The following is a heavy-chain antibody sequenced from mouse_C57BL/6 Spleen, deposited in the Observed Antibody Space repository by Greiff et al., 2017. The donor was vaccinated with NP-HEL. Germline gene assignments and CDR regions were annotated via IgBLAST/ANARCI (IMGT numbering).Heavy chain of an antibody. CDR1: GFTFSNYW. Sequence: EVKLMESGGGLVQPGGSMKLSCVASGFTFSNYWMNWVRQSPEKGLEWVAQIRLKSDNYATHYAESVKGRFTISRDDSKSSVYLQMNNLRAEDTGIYYCTGPVGRYFDVWGTGTTVTVSS. CDR2: IRLKSDNYAT. CDR3: TGPVGRYFDV. D-gene: IGHD3-1*01. V-gene: IGHV6-3*01. J-gene: IGHJ1*03.